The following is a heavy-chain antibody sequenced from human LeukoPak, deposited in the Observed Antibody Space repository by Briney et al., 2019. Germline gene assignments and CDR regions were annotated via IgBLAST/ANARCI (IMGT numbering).Heavy chain of an antibody. V-gene: IGHV1-2*02. CDR3: ARWSCSADAPLVLDYFHH. CDR2: INPNSGGT. J-gene: IGHJ1*01. CDR1: GYTFTGYY. D-gene: IGHD2-15*01. Sequence: ASVKVSCKASGYTFTGYYIHWVRQAPGQGLEWMGWINPNSGGTNYAQKFQGRVTMTRDTSISTAYIELSRLKSDDTAVYYCARWSCSADAPLVLDYFHHRGQGTLVNGSS.